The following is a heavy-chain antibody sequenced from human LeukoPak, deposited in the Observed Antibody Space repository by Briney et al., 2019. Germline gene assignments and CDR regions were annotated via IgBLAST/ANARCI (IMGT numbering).Heavy chain of an antibody. J-gene: IGHJ5*02. V-gene: IGHV3-30*07. D-gene: IGHD3-22*01. CDR2: ISYDGSNK. CDR1: GFTFSSYA. Sequence: GGSLRLSCAASGFTFSSYAMHWVRQAPGKGLKWVAVISYDGSNKHYADSVKGRFTISRDNSKNTLYLQMNSLRAEDTAVYYCARDLWATYYYDSSAGGNWFDPWGQGTPVIVSS. CDR3: ARDLWATYYYDSSAGGNWFDP.